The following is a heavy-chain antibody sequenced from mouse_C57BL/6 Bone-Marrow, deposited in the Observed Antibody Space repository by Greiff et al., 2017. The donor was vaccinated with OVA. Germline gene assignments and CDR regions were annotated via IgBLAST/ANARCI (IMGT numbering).Heavy chain of an antibody. CDR3: ARSRGYYYGTPFAY. CDR2: IYPSDSET. CDR1: GYTFTSYW. D-gene: IGHD1-1*01. Sequence: QVQLQQSGAELVRPGSSVKLSCKASGYTFTSYWMDWVKQRPGQGLEWIGNIYPSDSETHYNQKFKDKATLTVDKSSSTAYMQLSSLTSEDSAVYYCARSRGYYYGTPFAYWGQGTLVTVSA. J-gene: IGHJ3*01. V-gene: IGHV1-61*01.